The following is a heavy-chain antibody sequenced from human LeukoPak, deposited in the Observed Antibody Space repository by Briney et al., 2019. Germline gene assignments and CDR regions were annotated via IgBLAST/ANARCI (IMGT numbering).Heavy chain of an antibody. CDR1: GGSISSGSYY. CDR3: ARGPHSSSWYADAFDI. V-gene: IGHV4-61*02. Sequence: PSETLSLTCTVSGGSISSGSYYWSWIRQPAGKGLEWIGRIYTSGSTNYSPSLKSRVTISVDTSKNQFSLKLSSVTAADTAVYYCARGPHSSSWYADAFDIWGQGTMVTVSS. J-gene: IGHJ3*02. CDR2: IYTSGST. D-gene: IGHD6-13*01.